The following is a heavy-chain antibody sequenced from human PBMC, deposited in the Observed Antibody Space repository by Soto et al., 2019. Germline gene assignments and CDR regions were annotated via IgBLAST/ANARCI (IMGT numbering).Heavy chain of an antibody. CDR1: GDTFTDYY. V-gene: IGHV1-46*01. J-gene: IGHJ4*02. Sequence: GASVKVSCEACGDTFTDYYIHWVRQAPGQGLEWMGTVNPSGGHTTYAQHFLGRVTMTRDTSTSTLYMELTSLTSDDTAIYYCARGGHVVVATAALDYWGQGTLVTVSS. CDR3: ARGGHVVVATAALDY. D-gene: IGHD2-21*02. CDR2: VNPSGGHT.